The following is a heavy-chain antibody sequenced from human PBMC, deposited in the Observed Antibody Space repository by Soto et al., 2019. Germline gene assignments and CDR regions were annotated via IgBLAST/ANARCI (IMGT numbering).Heavy chain of an antibody. V-gene: IGHV4-34*01. CDR2: ISSVGST. J-gene: IGHJ4*02. D-gene: IGHD3-10*01. CDR1: VGSFTGYC. Sequence: SEFLSLSCAVYVGSFTGYCWRWIRQPPGKGLEWISRISSVGSTNYNPSLKSRVTISLDTSKNQFSLNLTSVTAADTAFYYCTRVPRMKYGAGTYGYFDSWGQGTLVTVSS. CDR3: TRVPRMKYGAGTYGYFDS.